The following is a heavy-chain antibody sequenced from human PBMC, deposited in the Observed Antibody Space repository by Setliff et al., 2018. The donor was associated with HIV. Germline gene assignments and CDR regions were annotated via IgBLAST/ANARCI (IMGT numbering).Heavy chain of an antibody. CDR1: GFTFSSYA. CDR2: IYSGGSST. CDR3: AGSRGYFVKAE. Sequence: PGGSLRLSCAASGFTFSSYAMSWVRQAPGKGLEWVSVIYSGGSSTYYADSVKGRFTISRDNSKNTLYLQMNSLRGEDTAVYYCAGSRGYFVKAEWGQGTLVTVSS. D-gene: IGHD3-22*01. V-gene: IGHV3-23*03. J-gene: IGHJ4*02.